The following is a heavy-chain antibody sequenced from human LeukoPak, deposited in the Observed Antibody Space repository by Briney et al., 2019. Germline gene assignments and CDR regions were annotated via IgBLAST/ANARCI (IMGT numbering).Heavy chain of an antibody. Sequence: PSQTLSLTCAVSGGSISSGGYSWSWIRQPPGKGLEWIGYIYHSGSTYYNPSLKSRVTISVDRSKNQFSLKLSSVTAADTAVYYCARAYCGGDCSTWHNDAFDIWGQGTMVTVSS. J-gene: IGHJ3*02. CDR3: ARAYCGGDCSTWHNDAFDI. CDR2: IYHSGST. V-gene: IGHV4-30-2*01. D-gene: IGHD2-21*02. CDR1: GGSISSGGYS.